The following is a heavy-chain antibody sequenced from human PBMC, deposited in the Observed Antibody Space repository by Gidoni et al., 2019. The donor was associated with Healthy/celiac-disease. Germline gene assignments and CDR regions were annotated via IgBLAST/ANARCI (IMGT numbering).Heavy chain of an antibody. D-gene: IGHD1-26*01. J-gene: IGHJ4*02. CDR2: IYYSGST. Sequence: QLQLQESGPGLVKPSETLSLTCTVSGGSISSSSYYWGWIRQPPGKGLEWIGSIYYSGSTYYNPSLKSRVTISVDTSKNQFSLKLSSVTAADTAVYYCARRLGAKGHLDYWGQGTLVTVSS. CDR1: GGSISSSSYY. V-gene: IGHV4-39*01. CDR3: ARRLGAKGHLDY.